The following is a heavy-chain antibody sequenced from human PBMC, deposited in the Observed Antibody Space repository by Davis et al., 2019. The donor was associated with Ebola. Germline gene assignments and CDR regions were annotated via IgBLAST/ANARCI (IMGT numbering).Heavy chain of an antibody. Sequence: MPSETLSLTCTVSGGSISSSNWWSWVRQPPGKGLEWIGEINHSGSTNYNPSLKSRVTISVDTSKNQFSLKLSSVTAADTAVYYCARVGIVVVPAADFDYYYGMDVWGQGTTVTVSS. CDR3: ARVGIVVVPAADFDYYYGMDV. D-gene: IGHD2-2*01. V-gene: IGHV4-4*02. J-gene: IGHJ6*02. CDR1: GGSISSSNW. CDR2: INHSGST.